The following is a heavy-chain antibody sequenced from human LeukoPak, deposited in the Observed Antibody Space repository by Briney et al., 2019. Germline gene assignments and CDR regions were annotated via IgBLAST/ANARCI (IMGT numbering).Heavy chain of an antibody. CDR1: GFSFSNYW. Sequence: GGSLRLSCAASGFSFSNYWMHWVRQVPGKGLEWVSRIISDEINTSYADSVKGRFTISRDNAKNTLYLQMNSLRAEDTAVYYCTRAAYSSSWPNYYFYYYMDVWGKGTTVTVSS. D-gene: IGHD6-13*01. CDR3: TRAAYSSSWPNYYFYYYMDV. CDR2: IISDEINT. V-gene: IGHV3-74*01. J-gene: IGHJ6*03.